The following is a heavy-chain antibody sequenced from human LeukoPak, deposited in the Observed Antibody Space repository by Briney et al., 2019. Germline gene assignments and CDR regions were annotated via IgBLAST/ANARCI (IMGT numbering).Heavy chain of an antibody. D-gene: IGHD3-22*01. Sequence: SETLSLTCTVSGYSISTGYYWGWVRQPPGKALEWIGNIFYSGSTYYSPSLKSRVTISLDTSRNQFSLKLNSVTAADTAVYYCAKSNGYGLIDIWGQGTMVTVSS. CDR1: GYSISTGYY. V-gene: IGHV4-38-2*02. J-gene: IGHJ3*02. CDR2: IFYSGST. CDR3: AKSNGYGLIDI.